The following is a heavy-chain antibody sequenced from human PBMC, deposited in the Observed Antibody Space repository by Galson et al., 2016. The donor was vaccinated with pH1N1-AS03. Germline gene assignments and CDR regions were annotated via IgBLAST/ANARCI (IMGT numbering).Heavy chain of an antibody. Sequence: SLRLSCAASGSTFRSYAMHWVRQAPGEGLQWMAVISNDGSYKHYADSVKGRFTISRDKSKNTVNLKLNSLGADDAAGYYCAGALTSLCGCDCYSSGMEGWGQGTTVTVSS. CDR3: AGALTSLCGCDCYSSGMEG. D-gene: IGHD2-21*01. CDR1: GSTFRSYA. V-gene: IGHV3-30*07. J-gene: IGHJ6*02. CDR2: ISNDGSYK.